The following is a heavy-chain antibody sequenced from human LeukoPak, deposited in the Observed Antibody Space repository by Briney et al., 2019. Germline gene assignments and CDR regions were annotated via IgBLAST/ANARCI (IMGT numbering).Heavy chain of an antibody. CDR2: IHYSGST. CDR1: GGSISSGDYS. CDR3: ARQGGGSYVKWFDP. D-gene: IGHD1-26*01. V-gene: IGHV4-61*08. Sequence: SETLSLTCAVSGGSISSGDYSWSWIRQPPGKGLEWIGYIHYSGSTNYNPSLKSRVTISVDTSKNQFSLKVSSVTAGDTAVYYCARQGGGSYVKWFDPWGQGTLATVSS. J-gene: IGHJ5*02.